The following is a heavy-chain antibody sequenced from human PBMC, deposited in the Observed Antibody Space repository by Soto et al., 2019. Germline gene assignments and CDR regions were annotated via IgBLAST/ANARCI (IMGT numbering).Heavy chain of an antibody. CDR2: IIAYNGNT. CDR3: ARDAIFGVVIINDYFDY. D-gene: IGHD3-3*01. CDR1: GYTFTSYG. J-gene: IGHJ4*02. Sequence: GASVKVSCKASGYTFTSYGISWVRQAPGQGLVWMGWIIAYNGNTNYAQKLQGRVTMTTDTSTSTAYMELRSLRSDDTAVYYCARDAIFGVVIINDYFDYWGQGTLVTVSS. V-gene: IGHV1-18*01.